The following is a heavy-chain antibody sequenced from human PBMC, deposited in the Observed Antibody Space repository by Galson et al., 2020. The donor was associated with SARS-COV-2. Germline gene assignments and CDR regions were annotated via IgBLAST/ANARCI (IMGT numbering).Heavy chain of an antibody. CDR1: GYTFTSYG. CDR2: INAYNGKT. D-gene: IGHD3-22*01. V-gene: IGHV1-18*04. Sequence: ASVTVSCKASGYTFTSYGISWVRQAPGQGREWMGGINAYNGKTIYAHKPQARVTMTTDTSTSTAYMELRSLRSDDTATYYWARVYNYYDSSGYLYYLDYWGQGTLVTVSS. CDR3: ARVYNYYDSSGYLYYLDY. J-gene: IGHJ4*02.